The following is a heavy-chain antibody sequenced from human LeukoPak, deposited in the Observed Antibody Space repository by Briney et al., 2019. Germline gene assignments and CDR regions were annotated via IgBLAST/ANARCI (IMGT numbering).Heavy chain of an antibody. Sequence: SETLSLTCTVSGASISRSDYFWGWIRQPPGKGLEWIGSIYYSGSTYYSPSLKGRVTISVDTSKNQFSLKLSSVTAADTAVYYCARGPFSVVVPAAIVDYWGQGTLVTVSS. CDR2: IYYSGST. J-gene: IGHJ4*02. CDR3: ARGPFSVVVPAAIVDY. CDR1: GASISRSDYF. D-gene: IGHD2-2*02. V-gene: IGHV4-39*01.